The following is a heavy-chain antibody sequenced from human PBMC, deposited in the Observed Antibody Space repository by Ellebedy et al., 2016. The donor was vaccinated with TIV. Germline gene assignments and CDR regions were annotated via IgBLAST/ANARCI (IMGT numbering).Heavy chain of an antibody. CDR1: GYIFTAYY. Sequence: ASVKVSCKTSGYIFTAYYVHWVRQAPGQGLEWMGWINSDSGGTNFPQKFQGRVTMTRDTSVNTAYMELSRLQSDDTAVYYCARVLIATSGMDVWGQGTTVTVS. CDR3: ARVLIATSGMDV. CDR2: INSDSGGT. V-gene: IGHV1-2*02. J-gene: IGHJ6*02. D-gene: IGHD4/OR15-4a*01.